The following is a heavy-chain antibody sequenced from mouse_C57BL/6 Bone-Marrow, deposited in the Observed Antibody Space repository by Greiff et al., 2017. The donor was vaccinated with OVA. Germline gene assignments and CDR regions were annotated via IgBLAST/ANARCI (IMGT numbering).Heavy chain of an antibody. J-gene: IGHJ2*01. D-gene: IGHD1-1*01. Sequence: DVKLVESEGGLVQPGSSMKLSCTASGFTFSDYYMAWVRQVPEKGLEWVANINYDGSSTYYLDSLKSRFIISRDNAKNILYLQMSSLKSEDTATYYCARVLYYYGSSPYYFDYWGQGTTLTVSS. V-gene: IGHV5-16*01. CDR2: INYDGSST. CDR3: ARVLYYYGSSPYYFDY. CDR1: GFTFSDYY.